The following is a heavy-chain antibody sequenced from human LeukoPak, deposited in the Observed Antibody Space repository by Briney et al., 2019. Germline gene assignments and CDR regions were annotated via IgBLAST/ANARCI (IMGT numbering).Heavy chain of an antibody. J-gene: IGHJ4*02. D-gene: IGHD3-22*01. CDR3: ARGGLGRLTYYYDSSGYYLAY. CDR1: GGSISSYY. CDR2: IYYSGST. V-gene: IGHV4-59*01. Sequence: SETLSLXCTVSGGSISSYYWSWIRQPPGKGLEWIGYIYYSGSTNYNPSLRSRVTISVDTSKNQFSLKLSSVTAADTAVYYCARGGLGRLTYYYDSSGYYLAYWGQGTLVTVSS.